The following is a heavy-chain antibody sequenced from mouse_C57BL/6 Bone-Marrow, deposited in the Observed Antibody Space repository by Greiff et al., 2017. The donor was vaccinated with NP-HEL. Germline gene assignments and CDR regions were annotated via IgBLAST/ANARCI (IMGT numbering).Heavy chain of an antibody. D-gene: IGHD2-5*01. CDR3: ARGRSNSWFAY. Sequence: EVQLVESGGGLVKPGGSLKLSCAASGFTFSSYAMSLVRQTPEKRLEWVATISDGGSYTYYPDNVKGRFTISRDNAKNNLYLQMSHLKSEDTAMYYCARGRSNSWFAYWGQGTLVTVSA. CDR2: ISDGGSYT. J-gene: IGHJ3*01. CDR1: GFTFSSYA. V-gene: IGHV5-4*01.